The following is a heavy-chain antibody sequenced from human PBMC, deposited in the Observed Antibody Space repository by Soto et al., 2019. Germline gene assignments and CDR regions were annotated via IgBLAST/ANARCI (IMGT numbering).Heavy chain of an antibody. CDR3: AKGGTGRELVPFGYYYSYMDV. CDR2: ISGSGGST. Sequence: PGGSLRLSCAASGFTFSSYAMSWVRQAPGKGLEWVSAISGSGGSTYYADSVKGRFTISRDNSKNTLYLQMNSLRAEDTAVYYCAKGGTGRELVPFGYYYSYMDVWGKGTTVTVSS. J-gene: IGHJ6*03. V-gene: IGHV3-23*01. CDR1: GFTFSSYA. D-gene: IGHD1-26*01.